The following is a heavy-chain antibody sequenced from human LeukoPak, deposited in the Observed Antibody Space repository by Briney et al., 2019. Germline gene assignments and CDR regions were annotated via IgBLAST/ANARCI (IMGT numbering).Heavy chain of an antibody. D-gene: IGHD4-17*01. J-gene: IGHJ6*02. V-gene: IGHV4-30-2*01. CDR3: ARGEPEPDYGDYYYYYYGMDV. CDR2: IYQSGSS. Sequence: PSQTLSLTCDVSGGSISTIGYSWTWIRQPPGKGLEWIGYIYQSGSSSYNPSLQSRVAISIDRSKNQFSLKLSSVTAADTAVYYCARGEPEPDYGDYYYYYYGMDVWGQGTTVTVSS. CDR1: GGSISTIGYS.